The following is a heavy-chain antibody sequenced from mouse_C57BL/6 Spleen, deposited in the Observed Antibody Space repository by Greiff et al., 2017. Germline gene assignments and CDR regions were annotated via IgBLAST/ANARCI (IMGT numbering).Heavy chain of an antibody. Sequence: QVHVKQPGAELVRPGSSVKLSCKASGYTFTSYWMDWVKQRPGQGLEWIGNIYPSDSETHYNQKFKDKATLTVDKSSSTAYMQLSSLTSEDSAVYYCAPGRGYFDVWGTGTTVTVSS. CDR2: IYPSDSET. V-gene: IGHV1-61*01. J-gene: IGHJ1*03. CDR3: APGRGYFDV. CDR1: GYTFTSYW.